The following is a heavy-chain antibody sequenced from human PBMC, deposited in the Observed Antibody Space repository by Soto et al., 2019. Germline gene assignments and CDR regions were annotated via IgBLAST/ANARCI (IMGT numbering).Heavy chain of an antibody. CDR1: GFTFSDYA. V-gene: IGHV3-23*01. CDR3: AMRRGGANPFDY. Sequence: EVQLLESGGDLVQPGGSLRLSCAASGFTFSDYAMTWVHQAPGKGLEWVSLISGSGTRTYYADSVEGRFTISRDNSKNAVYLQLTSLRAEDAALYYCAMRRGGANPFDYWGQGTLVTVSS. D-gene: IGHD2-8*01. J-gene: IGHJ4*02. CDR2: ISGSGTRT.